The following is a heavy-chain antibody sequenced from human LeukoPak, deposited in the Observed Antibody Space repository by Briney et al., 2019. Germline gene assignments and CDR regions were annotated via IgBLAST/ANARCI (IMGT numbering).Heavy chain of an antibody. CDR1: GDSTSGDRYY. CDR2: IYYSGST. Sequence: SETLSLTCTVSGDSTSGDRYYGGWVRQPPGKGLEWIGNIYYSGSTYYNPSLKSRVTMSVDTSKNQFFLKLNSVTAADTAVYYCARGRPYSGGYHLDYWGQGTLVTVSA. J-gene: IGHJ4*02. D-gene: IGHD1-26*01. V-gene: IGHV4-39*01. CDR3: ARGRPYSGGYHLDY.